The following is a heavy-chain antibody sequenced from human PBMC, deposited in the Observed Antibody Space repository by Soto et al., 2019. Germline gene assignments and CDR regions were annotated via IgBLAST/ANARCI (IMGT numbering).Heavy chain of an antibody. CDR3: ASLYCSSTSCYYPYYGMDV. Sequence: GGSLRLSCAASGFTFSNYAMSWVRQAPGKGLEWVSGISGSGGRTDYADSVKGRFTISRDNAKNSLYLQMNSLRAEDTAVYYCASLYCSSTSCYYPYYGMDVWGQGTTVTVSS. D-gene: IGHD2-2*01. V-gene: IGHV3-23*01. J-gene: IGHJ6*02. CDR1: GFTFSNYA. CDR2: ISGSGGRT.